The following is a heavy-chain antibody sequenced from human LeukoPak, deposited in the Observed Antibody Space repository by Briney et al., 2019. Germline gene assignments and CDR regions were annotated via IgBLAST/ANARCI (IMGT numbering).Heavy chain of an antibody. CDR2: IIPILGIA. CDR3: ARDIVEMATITAFDI. J-gene: IGHJ3*02. V-gene: IGHV1-69*04. D-gene: IGHD5-24*01. Sequence: ASVKVSCKASGGTFSSYAISWVRQAPGQGLEWMGRIIPILGIANYAQKFQGRVTITADKSTSTAYMELSSLRSEDTAVYYCARDIVEMATITAFDIWGQGTMVTVSS. CDR1: GGTFSSYA.